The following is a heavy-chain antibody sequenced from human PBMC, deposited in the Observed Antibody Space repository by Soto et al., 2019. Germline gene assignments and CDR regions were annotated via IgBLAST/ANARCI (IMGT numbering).Heavy chain of an antibody. Sequence: QVQLVQSGAEVRKPGSSVRLSCKVSGGTFNRDGITWVRQAPGQGLEWMGEIIPILGTVKFAQKFQGRVKLIADKSTDTAYMELSSLRSEDTALYYCARIRHGRETGMAYFDSLGQGILVTSSS. CDR2: IIPILGTV. CDR1: GGTFNRDG. J-gene: IGHJ4*02. D-gene: IGHD3-10*02. CDR3: ARIRHGRETGMAYFDS. V-gene: IGHV1-69*06.